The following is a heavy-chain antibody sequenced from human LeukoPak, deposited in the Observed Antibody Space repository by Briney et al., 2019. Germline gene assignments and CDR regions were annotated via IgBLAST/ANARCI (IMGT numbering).Heavy chain of an antibody. V-gene: IGHV1-8*01. CDR2: MNPNSGNT. D-gene: IGHD2-2*01. CDR3: ARVSRLRRHIVVVPAAMQDSDYDSSGQPLAY. CDR1: GYTFTSYD. Sequence: ASVKVSCKASGYTFTSYDINWVRQATGQGLEWMGWMNPNSGNTGYAQKFQSRVTMTRNTSISTAYMELSSLRSEDTAVYYCARVSRLRRHIVVVPAAMQDSDYDSSGQPLAYWGQGTLVTVSS. J-gene: IGHJ4*02.